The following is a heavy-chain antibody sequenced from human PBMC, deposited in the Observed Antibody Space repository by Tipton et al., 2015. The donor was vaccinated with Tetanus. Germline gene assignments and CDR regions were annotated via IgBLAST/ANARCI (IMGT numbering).Heavy chain of an antibody. Sequence: SLRLSCAASGFTFSSYSMNWVRQAPGKGLEWVSSISSSSSYTYYADSVKGRFTISRDNAKNSLYLQMNSLRAEDTALYYCAKDNGGYSSSWRYGMDVWGQGTTVTVSS. D-gene: IGHD6-13*01. CDR2: ISSSSSYT. CDR3: AKDNGGYSSSWRYGMDV. V-gene: IGHV3-21*04. J-gene: IGHJ6*02. CDR1: GFTFSSYS.